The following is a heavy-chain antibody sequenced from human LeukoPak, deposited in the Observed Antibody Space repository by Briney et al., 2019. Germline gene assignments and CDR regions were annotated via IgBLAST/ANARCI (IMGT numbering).Heavy chain of an antibody. Sequence: GGSQRLSCAASGFTFSSYAMSWVRQAPGKGVEWVSAISGSGGSTYYADSVKGRFTISRDNSKNTLYLQMNSLRAEDTAVYYCAKDRMITFGGVIVSWGQGTLVTVSS. CDR1: GFTFSSYA. V-gene: IGHV3-23*01. J-gene: IGHJ4*02. CDR3: AKDRMITFGGVIVS. D-gene: IGHD3-16*02. CDR2: ISGSGGST.